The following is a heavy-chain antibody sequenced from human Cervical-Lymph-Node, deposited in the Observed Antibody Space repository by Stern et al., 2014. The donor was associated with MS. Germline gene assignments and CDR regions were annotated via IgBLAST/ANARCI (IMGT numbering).Heavy chain of an antibody. J-gene: IGHJ4*02. CDR1: GFTFNTYA. CDR2: ISYDGNNK. Sequence: VQLVESGGGVVQPGRSLRLSCAASGFTFNTYAIHWVRQVPGKGLEWVAIISYDGNNKFYADAVKGRFTISRENSKNTLSLEMNSLRTEDTGVYYCAKPYYYYDTSGLNYYDYWGQGTLVTVSS. CDR3: AKPYYYYDTSGLNYYDY. V-gene: IGHV3-30*18. D-gene: IGHD3-22*01.